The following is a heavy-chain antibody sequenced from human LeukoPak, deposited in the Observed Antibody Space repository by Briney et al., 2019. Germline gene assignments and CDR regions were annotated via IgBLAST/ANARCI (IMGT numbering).Heavy chain of an antibody. D-gene: IGHD3-16*02. CDR3: AGSIMITFGGVIVSP. CDR1: GGSISSYY. V-gene: IGHV4-59*01. J-gene: IGHJ5*02. Sequence: PSETLSLTCTVSGGSISSYYWSWIRQPPGKGLEWIGYIYYSGSTNYNPSLKSRVTISVDTSKNQFSLKLSSVTAADTAVSYCAGSIMITFGGVIVSPWGQGTLVTVSS. CDR2: IYYSGST.